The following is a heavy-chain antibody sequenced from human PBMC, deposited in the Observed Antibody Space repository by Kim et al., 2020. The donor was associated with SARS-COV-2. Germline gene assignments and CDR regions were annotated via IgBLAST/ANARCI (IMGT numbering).Heavy chain of an antibody. V-gene: IGHV4-4*07. CDR1: GGSISSNY. CDR2: IYSSGST. Sequence: SETLSLTCTVSGGSISSNYWGWIRQSAGKGLEWIGRIYSSGSTDYNASLKSRVAMSVDTSKNQFSLELSSVTAADTAVYFCARGPPRADCGANCYLDYWGQGTLVTVS. J-gene: IGHJ4*02. D-gene: IGHD2-21*01. CDR3: ARGPPRADCGANCYLDY.